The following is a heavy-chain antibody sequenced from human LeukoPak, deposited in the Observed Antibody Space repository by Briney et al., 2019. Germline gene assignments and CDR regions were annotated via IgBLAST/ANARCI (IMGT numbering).Heavy chain of an antibody. CDR1: GGSFSGYY. D-gene: IGHD6-13*01. CDR3: ARKRPRGIAAAGTFDP. V-gene: IGHV4-34*01. CDR2: INHSGST. J-gene: IGHJ5*02. Sequence: SETLSLTCAVYGGSFSGYYWSWIRQPPGKGLEWIGEINHSGSTNYNPSLKSRVTISVDTSKNQFSLKLSSVTAADTAVYYCARKRPRGIAAAGTFDPWGQGTLVTVSS.